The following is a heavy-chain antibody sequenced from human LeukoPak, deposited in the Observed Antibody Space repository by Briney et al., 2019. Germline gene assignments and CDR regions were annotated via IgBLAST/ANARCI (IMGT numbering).Heavy chain of an antibody. J-gene: IGHJ6*02. V-gene: IGHV4-59*08. CDR1: GGSISSYY. CDR2: IYDSGST. CDR3: ARRPRGYTYGENYYYYYGMDV. D-gene: IGHD5-18*01. Sequence: SETLSLTCTVSGGSISSYYWSWIRQPPGKGLEWIGHIYDSGSTNYNPSLKSRVTISVDTSKNQFSLQLSSVTAADTAVYYCARRPRGYTYGENYYYYYGMDVWGRGTTVTVSS.